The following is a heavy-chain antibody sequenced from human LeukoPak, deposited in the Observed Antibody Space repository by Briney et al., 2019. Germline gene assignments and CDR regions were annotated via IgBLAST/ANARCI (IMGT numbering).Heavy chain of an antibody. CDR3: ARGPPRIAVAVSRKGVYFDY. D-gene: IGHD6-19*01. CDR1: GYTFTGYY. Sequence: GASVKVSCKASGYTFTGYYMHWVRQAPGQGLEWMGWINPNSGGTNYAQKFQGRVTMTRDTSISTAYMELSRLRSDDTAVYYCARGPPRIAVAVSRKGVYFDYWGQGTLVTVSS. CDR2: INPNSGGT. J-gene: IGHJ4*02. V-gene: IGHV1-2*02.